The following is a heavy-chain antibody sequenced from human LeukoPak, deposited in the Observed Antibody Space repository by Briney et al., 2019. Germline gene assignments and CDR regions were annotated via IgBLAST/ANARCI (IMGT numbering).Heavy chain of an antibody. D-gene: IGHD5-12*01. CDR3: AKGSNRGVATIDY. J-gene: IGHJ4*02. CDR1: GFTFSAYG. Sequence: PGGSLRLSCAACGFTFSAYGMHWVRQARGKGLDWVAVISYDGSDKYYAASVKGRFTISRDNSKNTLFLQMNSLRAEDTAVYYCAKGSNRGVATIDYWGQGTLVTVSS. CDR2: ISYDGSDK. V-gene: IGHV3-30*18.